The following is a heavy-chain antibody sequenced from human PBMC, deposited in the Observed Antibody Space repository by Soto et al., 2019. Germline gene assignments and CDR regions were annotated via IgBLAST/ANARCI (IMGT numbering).Heavy chain of an antibody. CDR1: GGSINSGGYC. CDR2: ISYGGST. D-gene: IGHD2-15*01. V-gene: IGHV4-31*03. Sequence: QVQLQESGPELVKPSQTLSLTCTVSGGSINSGGYCWSWIRQHPGKGLDWIGCISYGGSTSYNPSLKSRVTISVDTSKNQSSLKLTSVTAADTAVYYCSREILVWGQGALITVSS. J-gene: IGHJ4*02. CDR3: SREILV.